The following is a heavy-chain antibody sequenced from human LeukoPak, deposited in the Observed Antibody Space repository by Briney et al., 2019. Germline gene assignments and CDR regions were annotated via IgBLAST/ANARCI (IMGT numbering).Heavy chain of an antibody. CDR3: ARGDWNYVGY. D-gene: IGHD3/OR15-3a*01. Sequence: GASVKVSCKASGYTFTGYYMHWVRQAPGQGLEWMGWINPNSGGTNYAQKFQGRVTMTRDTSISTAYMELRSLRSDDTAVYYCARGDWNYVGYWGQGTLVTVSS. CDR1: GYTFTGYY. V-gene: IGHV1-2*02. CDR2: INPNSGGT. J-gene: IGHJ4*02.